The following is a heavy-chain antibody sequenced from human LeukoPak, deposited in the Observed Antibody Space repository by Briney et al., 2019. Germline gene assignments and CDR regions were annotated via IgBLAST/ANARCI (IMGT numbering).Heavy chain of an antibody. D-gene: IGHD3-22*01. CDR1: GYTFTSYY. J-gene: IGHJ3*02. V-gene: IGHV1-46*01. Sequence: GASVKVSCKASGYTFTSYYMHWVRQAPGQGLEWMGLINPSGGSTSYAQKFQGRVTMTRDTSTSTVYMELSSLRSEDTAVYYCARTAITMIVVVIAQDWAFDIWGQGTMVTVSS. CDR2: INPSGGST. CDR3: ARTAITMIVVVIAQDWAFDI.